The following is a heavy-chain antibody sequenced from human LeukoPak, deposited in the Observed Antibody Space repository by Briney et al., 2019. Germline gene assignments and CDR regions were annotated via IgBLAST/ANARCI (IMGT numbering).Heavy chain of an antibody. V-gene: IGHV1-3*01. D-gene: IGHD2-21*02. J-gene: IGHJ4*02. Sequence: EASVKVSCKASGYTFTSYAMHWVRQAPGQRLEWMGWINAGNGNTKYSQKFQGRVTITRDTSASTAYMELSSLRSEDTAVYYCARDSVVTGNDYWSQGTLVTVSS. CDR2: INAGNGNT. CDR1: GYTFTSYA. CDR3: ARDSVVTGNDY.